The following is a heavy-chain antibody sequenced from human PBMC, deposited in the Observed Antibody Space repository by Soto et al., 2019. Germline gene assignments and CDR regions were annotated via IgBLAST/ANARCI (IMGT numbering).Heavy chain of an antibody. V-gene: IGHV3-30*18. J-gene: IGHJ1*01. D-gene: IGHD6-19*01. CDR2: TSYDGSSK. Sequence: QVQLVESGGGVVQPGRSLRLSCAASGFTFSRFGMHWVRQAPGKGLEWVAMTSYDGSSKYYADSVKGRFTISRDNSKNTLHLQMNNLRAEDTAVYYCEKGHAAGTGTGHWGQGTLVTVSS. CDR1: GFTFSRFG. CDR3: EKGHAAGTGTGH.